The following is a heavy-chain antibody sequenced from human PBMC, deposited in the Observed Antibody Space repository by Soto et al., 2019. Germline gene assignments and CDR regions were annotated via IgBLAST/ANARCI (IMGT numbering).Heavy chain of an antibody. D-gene: IGHD3-3*01. CDR3: ARAPRDYDFWSGYPNWFDP. CDR2: INPKGGGT. V-gene: IGHV1-2*02. CDR1: GDTFTANY. J-gene: IGHJ5*02. Sequence: GASVKVSCKASGDTFTANYIHWVRQAPGQGFEWMGWINPKGGGTKYPQKFQGRVTMTRDTSLSTVYMTLTRLTAADTAVYYCARAPRDYDFWSGYPNWFDPWGQGTLVTVSS.